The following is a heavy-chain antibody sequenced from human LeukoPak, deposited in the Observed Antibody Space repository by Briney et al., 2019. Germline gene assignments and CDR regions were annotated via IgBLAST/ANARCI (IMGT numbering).Heavy chain of an antibody. CDR3: ARDYGDY. J-gene: IGHJ4*02. V-gene: IGHV3-11*04. D-gene: IGHD4-17*01. CDR2: ISGDSSTK. CDR1: GFTFSYYY. Sequence: GGSLRLSCAASGFTFSYYYMSWVRQAPGKGLEWISFISGDSSTKYHADSVKGRLTISRDNVKKSLYLQMNSLRAEDTAVYYCARDYGDYWGQGTLVTVSS.